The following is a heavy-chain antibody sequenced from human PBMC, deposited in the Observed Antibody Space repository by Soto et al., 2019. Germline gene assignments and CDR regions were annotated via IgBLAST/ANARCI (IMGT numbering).Heavy chain of an antibody. CDR1: EFTVTSNY. J-gene: IGHJ4*02. D-gene: IGHD2-15*01. V-gene: IGHV3-53*04. CDR3: ARATYCTGGNCLLDY. CDR2: IYSGGST. Sequence: EVQLVESGGGLVQPGGSLRLSCAASEFTVTSNYMSWVRQAPGKGLEWVSVIYSGGSTYYADFVKGRFTISRDNSKNTVYLQMNSLRAEDTAVYYCARATYCTGGNCLLDYWGRGTLVTVSS.